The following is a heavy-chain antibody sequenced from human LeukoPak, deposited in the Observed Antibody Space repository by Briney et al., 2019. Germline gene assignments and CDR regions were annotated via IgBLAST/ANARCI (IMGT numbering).Heavy chain of an antibody. D-gene: IGHD2-8*01. V-gene: IGHV1-18*03. J-gene: IGHJ6*03. CDR1: GYTFTSYG. CDR2: ISAYNGNT. CDR3: ARGLITRYYYYYYMDV. Sequence: ASVKVSCKASGYTFTSYGISWVRQAPGQGLEWMGWISAYNGNTNYAQKLQGRVTMTTDTSASTAYMELSSLRSEDMAVYYCARGLITRYYYYYYMDVWGKGTTVTVSS.